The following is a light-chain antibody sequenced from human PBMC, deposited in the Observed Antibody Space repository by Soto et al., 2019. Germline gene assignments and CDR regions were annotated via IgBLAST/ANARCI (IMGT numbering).Light chain of an antibody. CDR2: DSY. Sequence: EVVLTQSPDTLSLSPGETATLSCRASQSVDRYVAWYPQKVGQAPRLLIYDSYTRASGVGARFTGSGSATDFSRTITSLEPEDFAVYYGQQRGKWPSTFGPGTKVEMK. J-gene: IGKJ2*02. CDR1: QSVDRY. CDR3: QQRGKWPST. V-gene: IGKV3-11*01.